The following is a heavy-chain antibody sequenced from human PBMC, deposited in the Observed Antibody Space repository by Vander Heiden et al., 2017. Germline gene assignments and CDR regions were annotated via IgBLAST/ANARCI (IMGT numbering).Heavy chain of an antibody. CDR2: MNPNSGNT. CDR1: GYTFSSYD. CDR3: AREGVVVTPIPDPFDI. V-gene: IGHV1-8*01. J-gene: IGHJ3*02. D-gene: IGHD2-21*02. Sequence: QVQPVQSGAEVKKPGASVKVSCKASGYTFSSYDINWVRQAAGQGLEWMGWMNPNSGNTGYAQKFQGRVTMTRSTSISTAYMELSSLTSEDTAVYYCAREGVVVTPIPDPFDIWGQGTMVTVSS.